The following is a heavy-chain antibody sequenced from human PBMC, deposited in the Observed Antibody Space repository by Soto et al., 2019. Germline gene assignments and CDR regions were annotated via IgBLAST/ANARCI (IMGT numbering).Heavy chain of an antibody. CDR1: GYTFTSYY. Sequence: ASVKVSCKASGYTFTSYYMHWVRQAPGQGLEWMGIINPSGGSTSYAQKFQGRVTMTRDTSTSTVYMELSSLRSEDTAVYYCAREGGGDYDILTLDYWGQGTLVTVSS. CDR3: AREGGGDYDILTLDY. J-gene: IGHJ4*02. V-gene: IGHV1-46*01. D-gene: IGHD3-9*01. CDR2: INPSGGST.